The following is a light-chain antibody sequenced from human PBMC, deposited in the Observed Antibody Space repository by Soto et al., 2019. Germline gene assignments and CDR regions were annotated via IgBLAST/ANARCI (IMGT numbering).Light chain of an antibody. CDR1: SSDVGSYNL. Sequence: QSALTQPASVSGSPGQSITISCTGTSSDVGSYNLVSWYQQHPGKAPKLMIYEVSKRPSGVSNRFSGSKSGNTASLAISGLHSEDEADYYCCSYAGSSSYVVGTGTKLTVL. V-gene: IGLV2-23*02. J-gene: IGLJ1*01. CDR2: EVS. CDR3: CSYAGSSSYV.